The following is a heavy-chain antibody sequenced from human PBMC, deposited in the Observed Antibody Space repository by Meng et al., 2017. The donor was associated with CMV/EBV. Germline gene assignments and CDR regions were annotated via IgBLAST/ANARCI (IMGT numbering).Heavy chain of an antibody. Sequence: GSLRLSCTVSGFIFSTYAMHWVRQAPGKGLEWVALVSYDGSNKYYADSVKGRFTISRDNSKNTLYLQMNSLRPEDTAVYYCARGRTRWIKVYYFDHWGQGTLVTVSS. CDR1: GFIFSTYA. CDR2: VSYDGSNK. CDR3: ARGRTRWIKVYYFDH. J-gene: IGHJ4*02. V-gene: IGHV3-30-3*01. D-gene: IGHD4-23*01.